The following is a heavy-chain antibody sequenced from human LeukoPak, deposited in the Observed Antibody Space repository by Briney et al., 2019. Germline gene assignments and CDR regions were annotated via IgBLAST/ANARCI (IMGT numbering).Heavy chain of an antibody. V-gene: IGHV3-23*01. CDR1: GFTFSSYA. D-gene: IGHD3-16*01. J-gene: IGHJ4*02. CDR3: AKGRRLLGGFDY. CDR2: ISGSGGST. Sequence: GRSLRLSCAASGFTFSSYAMSWVRQAPGKGLEWVSAISGSGGSTYYADSVKGRFTISRDNSKNTLYLQMNSLRAEDTAVYYCAKGRRLLGGFDYWGQGTLVTVSS.